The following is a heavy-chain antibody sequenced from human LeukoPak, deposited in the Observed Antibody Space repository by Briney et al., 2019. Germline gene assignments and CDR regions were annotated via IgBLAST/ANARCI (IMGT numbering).Heavy chain of an antibody. CDR3: ARGYYYDSSGDYYFDY. CDR2: IYYSGST. Sequence: SETLSLTCTVSGGSISSGGYYWSWIRQHPGKGLEWIGYIYYSGSTYYNPSLKSRVTISVDTPKNQFSLKLSSVTAADTAVYYCARGYYYDSSGDYYFDYWGQGTLVTVSS. D-gene: IGHD3-22*01. J-gene: IGHJ4*02. CDR1: GGSISSGGYY. V-gene: IGHV4-31*03.